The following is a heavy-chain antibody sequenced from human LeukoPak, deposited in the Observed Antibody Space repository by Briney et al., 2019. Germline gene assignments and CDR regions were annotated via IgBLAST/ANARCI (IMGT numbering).Heavy chain of an antibody. CDR1: GYSISSGYY. J-gene: IGHJ4*02. CDR2: IHHSGST. Sequence: SETLSLTCSVSGYSISSGYYWGWIRQPPGKGLEWIGTIHHSGSTYYNPSLESRVTISVDTSKNQFSLKLSSVTAADTAVYYCARRPDTYQDYWGQGTLVTVSS. V-gene: IGHV4-38-2*02. D-gene: IGHD1-14*01. CDR3: ARRPDTYQDY.